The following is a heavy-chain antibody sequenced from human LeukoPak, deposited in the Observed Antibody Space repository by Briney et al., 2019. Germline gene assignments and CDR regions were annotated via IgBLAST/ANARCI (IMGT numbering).Heavy chain of an antibody. CDR2: INPNSGGT. J-gene: IGHJ6*02. V-gene: IGHV1-2*02. Sequence: GASVKVSCKASGYTFTGYYIHWVRQAPGQGLEWMGWINPNSGGTNYAQKFQGRVTMTRDTSISTAYMELSRLRSDDTAVYYCARDRPITTPYYYYYGMDVWGQGTTVTVSS. CDR3: ARDRPITTPYYYYYGMDV. CDR1: GYTFTGYY. D-gene: IGHD3-3*01.